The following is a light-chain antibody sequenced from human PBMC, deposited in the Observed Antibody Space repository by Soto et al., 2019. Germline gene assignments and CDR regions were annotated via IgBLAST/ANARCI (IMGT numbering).Light chain of an antibody. CDR1: QSVSSY. CDR3: QQRSNWPRPLT. Sequence: EIVLTQSPATLSLSPGERATLSCRASQSVSSYLAWYQQKPGQAPRLLIYDASNRATGIPARFSGSGSGTDFTRTISSLEPEDFAVYYCQQRSNWPRPLTFGGGTKVEIK. J-gene: IGKJ4*01. CDR2: DAS. V-gene: IGKV3-11*01.